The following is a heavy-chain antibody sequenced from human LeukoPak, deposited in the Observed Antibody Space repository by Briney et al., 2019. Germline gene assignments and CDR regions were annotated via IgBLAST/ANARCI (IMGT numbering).Heavy chain of an antibody. V-gene: IGHV1-69*13. CDR1: GYTFTSYD. CDR3: ARSEWELLRWFDP. Sequence: SVKVSCKASGYTFTSYDINWVRQATGQGLEWMGGIIPIFGTANYAQKFQGRVTITADESTSTAYMELSSLRSEDTAVYYCARSEWELLRWFDPWGQGTLVTVSS. D-gene: IGHD1-26*01. J-gene: IGHJ5*02. CDR2: IIPIFGTA.